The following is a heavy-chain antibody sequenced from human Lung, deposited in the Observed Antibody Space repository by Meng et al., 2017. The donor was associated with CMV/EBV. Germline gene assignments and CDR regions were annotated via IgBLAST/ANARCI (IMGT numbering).Heavy chain of an antibody. CDR3: AREAAATLNWFDP. D-gene: IGHD6-13*01. V-gene: IGHV3-21*01. CDR2: ISSSSSYI. CDR1: GFPFSSYS. Sequence: EVQLVESGGGLVKPGGSLRLSCAAAGFPFSSYSMNWVRQAPGKGLDWVSSISSSSSYIYYADSVKGRFTISRDNAKNSLYLQMNSLRAEDTAVYYCAREAAATLNWFDPWGQGTLVTVSS. J-gene: IGHJ5*02.